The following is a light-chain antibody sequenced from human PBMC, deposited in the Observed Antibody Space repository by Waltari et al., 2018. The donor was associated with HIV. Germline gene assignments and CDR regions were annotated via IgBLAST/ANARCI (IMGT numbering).Light chain of an antibody. CDR1: SSDVGGYNY. Sequence: QSALTQSRSVSGSTGQSVTISCTATSSDVGGYNYVSWYQQHPGKAPKLIIYDVSKRPSGVPDRFSGSKSGNTASLTISGLQAEDEADYYCCSYAGSYRGVFGGGTKLTVL. J-gene: IGLJ2*01. CDR2: DVS. CDR3: CSYAGSYRGV. V-gene: IGLV2-11*01.